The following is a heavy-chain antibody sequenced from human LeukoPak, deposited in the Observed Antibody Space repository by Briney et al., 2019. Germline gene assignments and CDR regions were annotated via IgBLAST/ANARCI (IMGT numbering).Heavy chain of an antibody. V-gene: IGHV2-70*11. D-gene: IGHD3-10*01. CDR3: ARSMFRGVIRWFDP. Sequence: GSGPTLVNPTQTLTLTCTFSGFSLSTSGMCVNWIRQPPGKALEWLARIDWDDDKYYSTSLKTRLTISKDISKNPVVLTMTNMGPVDTATYFCARSMFRGVIRWFDPWGQGILVTVSS. J-gene: IGHJ5*02. CDR1: GFSLSTSGMC. CDR2: IDWDDDK.